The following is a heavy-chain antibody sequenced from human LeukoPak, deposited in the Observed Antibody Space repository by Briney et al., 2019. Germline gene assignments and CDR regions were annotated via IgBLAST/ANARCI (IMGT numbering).Heavy chain of an antibody. V-gene: IGHV3-21*01. D-gene: IGHD3-16*01. Sequence: SGGSLRLSCAASGFTFSSYSMNWVRQAPGKGLEWVSSISSSSSYIYYADSVKGRFTISRDNAKNSLYLQMNSLRAEDTAVYYCARDRWGSGFDYWGQGTLVTVSS. CDR2: ISSSSSYI. CDR1: GFTFSSYS. CDR3: ARDRWGSGFDY. J-gene: IGHJ4*02.